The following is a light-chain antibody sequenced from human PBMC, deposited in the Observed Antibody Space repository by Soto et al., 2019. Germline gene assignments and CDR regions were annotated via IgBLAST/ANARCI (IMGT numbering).Light chain of an antibody. V-gene: IGKV3-15*01. CDR1: QSVSSN. J-gene: IGKJ1*01. CDR3: QQYNNWLT. CDR2: GAS. Sequence: EIVMTQSPATLSVSPGERATLSCRASQSVSSNLAWYQQKPGQAPRLLIYGASTRDTGIPARFSGSGSGTEFFFTISSLQSEDFAVYYCQQYNNWLTFGQGTKGDIK.